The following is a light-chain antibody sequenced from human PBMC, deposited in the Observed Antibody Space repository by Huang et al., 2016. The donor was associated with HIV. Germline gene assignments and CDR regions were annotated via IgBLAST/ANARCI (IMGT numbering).Light chain of an antibody. CDR1: QGVGNY. CDR2: DAS. V-gene: IGKV3-11*01. J-gene: IGKJ5*01. CDR3: QQRSKWPIT. Sequence: EIVLTQSPGTLSLSPGERATLSCRTSQGVGNYLVWYQQKPGQVPRRLIYDASYRAAGIPARFSGSGSGTDFTLTMGSLEPEDFAVYYCQQRSKWPITFGQGTRLEIK.